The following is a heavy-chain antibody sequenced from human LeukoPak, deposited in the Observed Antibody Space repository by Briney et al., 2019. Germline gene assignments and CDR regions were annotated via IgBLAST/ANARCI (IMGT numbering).Heavy chain of an antibody. CDR3: ARGILGYCSSTSCYTDY. J-gene: IGHJ4*02. Sequence: ASVKVSCKASGYTFTSYDINWVRQAPGQGLEWMGWINPNSGGTNYAQKFQGRVTMTRDTSISTAYMELSRLRSDDTAVYYCARGILGYCSSTSCYTDYWGQGTLVTVSS. CDR2: INPNSGGT. V-gene: IGHV1-2*02. CDR1: GYTFTSYD. D-gene: IGHD2-2*02.